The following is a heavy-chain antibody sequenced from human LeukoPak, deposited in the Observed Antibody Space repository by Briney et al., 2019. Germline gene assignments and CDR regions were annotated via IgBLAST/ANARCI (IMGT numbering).Heavy chain of an antibody. J-gene: IGHJ6*03. CDR1: GGSISSYY. D-gene: IGHD6-13*01. V-gene: IGHV4-59*01. Sequence: SETLSLTCTVSGGSISSYYWSWIRQPPGKGLEWIGYIYYSGSTNYNPSLKSRVTISVDTSKNQFSLKLSSVTAADTAVYYCARDLIAAAGGYYYYYMDVWGKGTTVTVSS. CDR3: ARDLIAAAGGYYYYYMDV. CDR2: IYYSGST.